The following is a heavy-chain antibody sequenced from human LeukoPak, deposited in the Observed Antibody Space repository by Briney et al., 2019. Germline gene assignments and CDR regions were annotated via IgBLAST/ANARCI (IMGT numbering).Heavy chain of an antibody. D-gene: IGHD5-12*01. CDR2: IRYDGSNK. CDR3: ARDSPRGYSGYGPFDY. CDR1: GFTFSSYG. Sequence: GGSLRLSCAASGFTFSSYGMHWVRQAPGKGLEWVAFIRYDGSNKYYADSVKGRFTISRDNSKNTLYLQMNSLRAEDTAVYYCARDSPRGYSGYGPFDYWGQGTLVTVSS. J-gene: IGHJ4*02. V-gene: IGHV3-30*02.